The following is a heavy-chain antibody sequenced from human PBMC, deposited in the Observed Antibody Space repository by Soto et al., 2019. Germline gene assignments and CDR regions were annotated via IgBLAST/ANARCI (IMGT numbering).Heavy chain of an antibody. D-gene: IGHD3-10*01. CDR3: ARGGAVLIRGAIGGLDY. V-gene: IGHV4-34*01. CDR2: INHSGRT. CDR1: GGAFNGYY. J-gene: IGHJ4*02. Sequence: QVQLQQWGAGLLKPSDTLSLTCAVSGGAFNGYYWTWIRQSPGKGLEWIGEINHSGRTDSNPSLKSRVTMSIDTSKKVFSLNLTSMTAADTAVYFCARGGAVLIRGAIGGLDYWGQGTVVTVSS.